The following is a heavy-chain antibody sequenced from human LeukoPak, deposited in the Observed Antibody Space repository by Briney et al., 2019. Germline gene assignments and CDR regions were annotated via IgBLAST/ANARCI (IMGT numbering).Heavy chain of an antibody. J-gene: IGHJ5*02. CDR2: IYHSGST. V-gene: IGHV4-38-2*02. Sequence: SETLSLTCIVSDYSISISYYWGWIRQSPGKGPEWIGDIYHSGSTYYNPSLKSRVTISVDKSNNQFSLRLNSVTAADTAIYYYARTLRWVVTATGGIQSWLDPWGQGTLVTVSS. D-gene: IGHD2-15*01. CDR1: DYSISISYY. CDR3: ARTLRWVVTATGGIQSWLDP.